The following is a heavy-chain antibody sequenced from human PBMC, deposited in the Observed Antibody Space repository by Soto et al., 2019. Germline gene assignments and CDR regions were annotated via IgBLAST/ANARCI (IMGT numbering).Heavy chain of an antibody. Sequence: SETLSLTCTVSGGSISSGGYYWSWIRQHPGKGLEWIGYIYYSGSTYYNPSLKSRVTISVDTSKNQFSLKLSSVTAADTAVYYCARVGAAAAFDYWGQGTLVTVSS. D-gene: IGHD6-13*01. CDR2: IYYSGST. J-gene: IGHJ4*02. V-gene: IGHV4-31*03. CDR1: GGSISSGGYY. CDR3: ARVGAAAAFDY.